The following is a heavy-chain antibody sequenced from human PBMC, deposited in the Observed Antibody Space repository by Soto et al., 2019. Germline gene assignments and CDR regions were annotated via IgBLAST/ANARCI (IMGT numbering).Heavy chain of an antibody. Sequence: PGGSLRLSCAASGFTFSSYAMSWVRQAPGKGLEWVSAISGSGGSTYYADSVKGRFTISRDNSKNTLYLQMNSLRAEDTAVYYCANPGVLLWFGELPRDRPDYWGQGTLVTVSS. CDR1: GFTFSSYA. V-gene: IGHV3-23*01. CDR2: ISGSGGST. CDR3: ANPGVLLWFGELPRDRPDY. J-gene: IGHJ4*02. D-gene: IGHD3-10*01.